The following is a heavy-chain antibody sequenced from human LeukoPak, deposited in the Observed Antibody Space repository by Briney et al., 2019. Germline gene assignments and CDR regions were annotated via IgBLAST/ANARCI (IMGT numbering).Heavy chain of an antibody. J-gene: IGHJ6*02. Sequence: ASVKVSCTASGYTFTSYGISWVRQAPGQGLEWMGWISAFNANTNYAQKFHGRVTMTTDTSTSTVYMDLRNLRSDDTAVYYCARDLDIVVVAAALRHYGLDVWGQGTTVTVSS. CDR3: ARDLDIVVVAAALRHYGLDV. CDR2: ISAFNANT. D-gene: IGHD2-15*01. CDR1: GYTFTSYG. V-gene: IGHV1-18*01.